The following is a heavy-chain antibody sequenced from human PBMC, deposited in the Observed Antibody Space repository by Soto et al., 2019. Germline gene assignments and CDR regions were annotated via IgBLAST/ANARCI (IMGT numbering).Heavy chain of an antibody. V-gene: IGHV3-33*01. CDR2: IWYDGSNK. D-gene: IGHD3-22*01. CDR3: ARIYDSSGYPSDY. CDR1: GFNFISYV. J-gene: IGHJ4*02. Sequence: SMRVSCAASGFNFISYVMRWVRQDPGKGLEWVAVIWYDGSNKYYADSVKGRFTISRDNSKNTLYLQMNSLRAEDTAVYYCARIYDSSGYPSDYWGQGTLVTVSS.